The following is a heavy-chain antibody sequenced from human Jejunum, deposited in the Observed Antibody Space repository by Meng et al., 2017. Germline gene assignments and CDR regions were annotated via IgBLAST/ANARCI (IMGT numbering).Heavy chain of an antibody. Sequence: SGPTLVKPTETLTLTCTFSGFSLSTRGVGVAWIRQPPGRALEWLAIIYWDDDKRYSPSLKSRLTITKDTSKNQVFLIMANMDPMDTATYYCARIIITFGGVIDRLDSFDVWVQGTMVTVS. V-gene: IGHV2-5*02. CDR3: ARIIITFGGVIDRLDSFDV. J-gene: IGHJ3*01. D-gene: IGHD3-16*02. CDR2: IYWDDDK. CDR1: GFSLSTRGVG.